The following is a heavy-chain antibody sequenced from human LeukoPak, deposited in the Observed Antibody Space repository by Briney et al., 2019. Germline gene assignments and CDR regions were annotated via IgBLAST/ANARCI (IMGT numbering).Heavy chain of an antibody. Sequence: GGSLRLSCAASGFTFSSYWMHWVRQAPGKGLVWVSRINSDGSSTSYADSVKGRFTISRDDAKKSLYLQMNSLRAEDTAVYYCARDLLYYDYVWGSAFDIWGQGTMVTVSS. CDR1: GFTFSSYW. V-gene: IGHV3-74*01. CDR3: ARDLLYYDYVWGSAFDI. J-gene: IGHJ3*02. CDR2: INSDGSST. D-gene: IGHD3-16*01.